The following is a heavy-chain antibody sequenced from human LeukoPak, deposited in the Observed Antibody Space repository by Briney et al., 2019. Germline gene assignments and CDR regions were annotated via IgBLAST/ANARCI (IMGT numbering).Heavy chain of an antibody. CDR1: GGSISSGGYY. V-gene: IGHV4-31*03. CDR3: ARENYYDSSGYDY. CDR2: IYYSGST. Sequence: SQTLSLTCTVSGGSISSGGYYWSWIRQHPGKGLEWIGYIYYSGSTYYNPSLKSRVTISVDTSKNQFSLKLSSVTPEDTAVYYCARENYYDSSGYDYWGQGTLVTVSS. J-gene: IGHJ4*02. D-gene: IGHD3-22*01.